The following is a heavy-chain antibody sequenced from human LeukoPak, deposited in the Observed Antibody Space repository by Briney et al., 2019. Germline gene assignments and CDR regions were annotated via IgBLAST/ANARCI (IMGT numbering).Heavy chain of an antibody. V-gene: IGHV3-21*01. D-gene: IGHD1-14*01. Sequence: GRSLRLSCAASGFTLSSYSMNWVRQAPGQGLEWVSSLSSSGSYIYYSDSVKGRFTISRDNAKNSLYLQMNSLTVEDTAVYYCARDPTGSLGTRFDYWGQGTLVTVSS. CDR2: LSSSGSYI. J-gene: IGHJ4*02. CDR3: ARDPTGSLGTRFDY. CDR1: GFTLSSYS.